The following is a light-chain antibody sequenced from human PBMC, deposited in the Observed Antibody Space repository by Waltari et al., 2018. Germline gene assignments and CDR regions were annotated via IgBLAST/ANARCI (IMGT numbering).Light chain of an antibody. Sequence: DIQMTQSPSSLSASVGNTVPVTCRARQNIRTDLNWYQQKPAKAPKPLIYGASTLQRGVPSRFRGSASGTEFTLTVTNLQPDDFATYFCQQSFSSPWTFGQGTTVNI. CDR1: QNIRTD. CDR2: GAS. J-gene: IGKJ1*01. CDR3: QQSFSSPWT. V-gene: IGKV1-39*01.